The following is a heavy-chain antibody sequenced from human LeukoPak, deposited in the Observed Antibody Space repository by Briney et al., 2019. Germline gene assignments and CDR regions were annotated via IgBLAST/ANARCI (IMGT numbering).Heavy chain of an antibody. CDR1: GFTFSSYS. J-gene: IGHJ4*02. CDR3: ARDSWGIVVVPAALDY. V-gene: IGHV3-21*01. Sequence: GGSLRLSCAASGFTFSSYSMNWVRQAPGKGLEGVSSISSSSSYIYYADSVKGRFTISRDNAKNSLYLQMNSLRAEDTAVYYCARDSWGIVVVPAALDYWGQGTLVTVSS. CDR2: ISSSSSYI. D-gene: IGHD2-2*01.